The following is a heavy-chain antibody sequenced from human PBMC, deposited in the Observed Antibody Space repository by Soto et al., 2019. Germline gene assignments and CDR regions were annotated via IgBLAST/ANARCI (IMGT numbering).Heavy chain of an antibody. CDR3: ASPGIAAAGAQVQFYYYYGMDV. V-gene: IGHV5-10-1*01. CDR2: IDPSDSYT. J-gene: IGHJ6*02. Sequence: PGESLKISCKGSGCSFTSYWISWVRQMPGKGLEWMGRIDPSDSYTNYSPSSQGHVTISADKSISTAYLQWSSLKASDTAMYYCASPGIAAAGAQVQFYYYYGMDVWGQGTTVTVS. CDR1: GCSFTSYW. D-gene: IGHD6-13*01.